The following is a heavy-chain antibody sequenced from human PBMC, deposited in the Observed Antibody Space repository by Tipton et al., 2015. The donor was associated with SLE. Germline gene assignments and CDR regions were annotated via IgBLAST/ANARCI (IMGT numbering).Heavy chain of an antibody. CDR2: ISGSGGST. D-gene: IGHD3-10*01. V-gene: IGHV3-23*01. Sequence: SLRLSCAASGFTFRSYSMNWVRQAPGKGLEWVSAISGSGGSTYYADSVKGRFTISRDNSKNTLYLQMNSLRAEDTAVYYCAKPYGSGTRGAFDIWGQGTMVTVSS. CDR1: GFTFRSYS. J-gene: IGHJ3*02. CDR3: AKPYGSGTRGAFDI.